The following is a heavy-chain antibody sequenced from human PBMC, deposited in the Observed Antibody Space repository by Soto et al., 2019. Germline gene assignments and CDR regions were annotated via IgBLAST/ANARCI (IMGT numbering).Heavy chain of an antibody. V-gene: IGHV4-31*03. CDR3: ARVSRYCSGGSCYQGDFDY. CDR2: IYYSGST. J-gene: IGHJ4*02. Sequence: SETLSLTCTVSGGSISSGGYYWSWIRQHPGKGLEWIGYIYYSGSTYYNPSLKSRVTISVDTSKNQFSLKLGSVTAADTAVYYCARVSRYCSGGSCYQGDFDYWGQGTLVTVSS. CDR1: GGSISSGGYY. D-gene: IGHD2-15*01.